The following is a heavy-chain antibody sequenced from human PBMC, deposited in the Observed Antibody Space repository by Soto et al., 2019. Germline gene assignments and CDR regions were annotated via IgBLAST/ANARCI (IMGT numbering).Heavy chain of an antibody. Sequence: SEILTITSTVSVGSISSYYWSWIRQPPGKGLDLIGYIYYSGSTNYNPSLKSRVTISVDTSKNQFSLKLRSVTAADTAVYYCARDRRAGRNYYYYGMDVWGQGTTVTVSS. CDR1: VGSISSYY. CDR3: ARDRRAGRNYYYYGMDV. J-gene: IGHJ6*02. CDR2: IYYSGST. V-gene: IGHV4-59*01.